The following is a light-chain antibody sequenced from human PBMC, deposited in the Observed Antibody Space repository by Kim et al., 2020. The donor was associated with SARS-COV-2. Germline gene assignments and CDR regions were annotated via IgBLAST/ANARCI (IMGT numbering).Light chain of an antibody. CDR2: EVS. CDR3: SSYAGSNNPL. V-gene: IGLV2-8*01. J-gene: IGLJ3*02. Sequence: GQSVTISCPGTSSDVGGYNYVSWYQPHPGKAPKLMIYEVSKRPSGVPDRFSGSKSGNTASLTVSGLQAEDEADYYCSSYAGSNNPLFGGGTQLTVL. CDR1: SSDVGGYNY.